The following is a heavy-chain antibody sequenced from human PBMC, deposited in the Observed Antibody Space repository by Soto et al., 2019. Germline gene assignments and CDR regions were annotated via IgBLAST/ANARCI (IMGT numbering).Heavy chain of an antibody. D-gene: IGHD3-9*01. J-gene: IGHJ5*02. V-gene: IGHV4-39*07. Sequence: SEALSLTCTVSGGSISSSSYYWGWIRQPPGKGLEWIGSIYYSGSTYYNPSLKSRVTISVDRSKNQFSLKLSSVTAADTAVYYCARSYLTPNWFDPWGQGTLVTVSS. CDR1: GGSISSSSYY. CDR2: IYYSGST. CDR3: ARSYLTPNWFDP.